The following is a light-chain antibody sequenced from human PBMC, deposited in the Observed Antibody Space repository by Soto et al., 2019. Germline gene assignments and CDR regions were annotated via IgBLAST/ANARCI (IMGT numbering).Light chain of an antibody. J-gene: IGKJ4*01. CDR3: QQDNSYPLT. CDR2: DAS. V-gene: IGKV1-16*02. Sequence: QMTQSPSSLSASLGDRVTITCRASQDISHYLAWFQQKPGKAPKSLIYDASSLQGGVPSKFSGSGSGTNFTLTIRSLQPEDFATYYCQQDNSYPLTFGGGTKVEFK. CDR1: QDISHY.